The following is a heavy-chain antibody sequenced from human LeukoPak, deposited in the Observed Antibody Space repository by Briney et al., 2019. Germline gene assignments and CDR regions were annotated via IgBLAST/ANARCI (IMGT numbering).Heavy chain of an antibody. J-gene: IGHJ6*03. CDR2: ISSSGSSI. Sequence: PGGSLRLSCAASGFTFSSYEMNWVRQAPGTGLEWVSYISSSGSSIYYADSVKGRFTISRDNAKNSLYLQMNSLRAEDTAVYYCARESVGGFGELLYTRGNYYMNVWGKGTTVTVSS. CDR3: ARESVGGFGELLYTRGNYYMNV. V-gene: IGHV3-48*03. CDR1: GFTFSSYE. D-gene: IGHD3-10*01.